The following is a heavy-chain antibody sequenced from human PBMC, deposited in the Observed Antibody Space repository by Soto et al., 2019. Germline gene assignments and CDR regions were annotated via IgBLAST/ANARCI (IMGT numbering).Heavy chain of an antibody. CDR1: GYTFFTYD. CDR3: ARHHGPTTSENWFDP. Sequence: ASVKVSCKASGYTFFTYDIRGVRQAPGQGLEWMGWISTYSGDTKYAQKFQGRVTMTTDTSTTTAYLELRILRSDDTAVYYCARHHGPTTSENWFDPGGQGTLVTVSS. D-gene: IGHD5-12*01. V-gene: IGHV1-18*01. J-gene: IGHJ5*02. CDR2: ISTYSGDT.